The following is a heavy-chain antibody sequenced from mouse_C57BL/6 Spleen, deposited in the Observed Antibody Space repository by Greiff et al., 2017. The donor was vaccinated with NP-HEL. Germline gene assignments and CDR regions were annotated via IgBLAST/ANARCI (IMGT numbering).Heavy chain of an antibody. J-gene: IGHJ4*01. CDR2: IDPSDSYT. Sequence: QVQLQQPGAELVMPGASVKLSCKASGYTFTSYWMHWVKQRPGQGLEWIGEIDPSDSYTNYNQKFKGKSTLTVDKSSSTAYMQLSSLTSEDSAVYYCASTAYDGYHYYAMDYWGQGTSVTGSS. CDR3: ASTAYDGYHYYAMDY. CDR1: GYTFTSYW. D-gene: IGHD2-3*01. V-gene: IGHV1-69*01.